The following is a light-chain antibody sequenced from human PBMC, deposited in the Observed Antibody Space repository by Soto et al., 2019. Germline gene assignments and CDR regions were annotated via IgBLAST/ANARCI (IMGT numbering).Light chain of an antibody. Sequence: SPGTLSLSPGERATLSCRASQSVSSSYLAWYQQKPGQAPRLLIYGASSRATGIPDRFSGSGSGTDFTLTISRLEPEDFAVYNCQQYCSSPITLGQGRRLEIK. J-gene: IGKJ5*01. CDR1: QSVSSSY. CDR2: GAS. V-gene: IGKV3-20*01. CDR3: QQYCSSPIT.